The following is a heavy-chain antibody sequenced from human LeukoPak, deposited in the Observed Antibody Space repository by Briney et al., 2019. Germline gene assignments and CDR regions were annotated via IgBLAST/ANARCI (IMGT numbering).Heavy chain of an antibody. CDR2: ISAYNGNT. CDR3: ARGIAAAGIGDEYYFDY. Sequence: ASVKVSCKASGYTFTSYGISWVRQAPGQGLEWMGWISAYNGNTNYAQKLQGRVTMTTDTSTSTAYMELRSLRSDDTAVYYCARGIAAAGIGDEYYFDYRGQGTLVTVSS. J-gene: IGHJ4*02. D-gene: IGHD6-13*01. V-gene: IGHV1-18*01. CDR1: GYTFTSYG.